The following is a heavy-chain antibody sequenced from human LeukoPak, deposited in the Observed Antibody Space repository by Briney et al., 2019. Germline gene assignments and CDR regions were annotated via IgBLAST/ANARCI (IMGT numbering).Heavy chain of an antibody. Sequence: NPGGALRLSCAASGFSFRRFIMKWGRPAPGEGAEGVSSISSSSSYIYYADSVKGRFTISRDNAKNSLYLQMNSLRAEDTAVYYCAGRGANLFDYWGQGTLVTVSS. V-gene: IGHV3-21*01. CDR1: GFSFRRFI. CDR3: AGRGANLFDY. J-gene: IGHJ4*02. CDR2: ISSSSSYI.